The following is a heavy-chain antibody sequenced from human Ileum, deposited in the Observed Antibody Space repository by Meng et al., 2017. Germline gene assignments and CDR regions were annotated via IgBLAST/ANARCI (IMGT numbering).Heavy chain of an antibody. V-gene: IGHV3-23*01. CDR2: ISGSGIHT. D-gene: IGHD1-26*01. Sequence: GESLMTSCAASGFTLVTNAMTWVRQAPGKGLEWVSAISGSGIHTYYADSVKGRFTVSRDNSKNTLYLQMNSLGAEDTAVYYCARNVGASTGYDYWGQGILVTVSS. CDR1: GFTLVTNA. CDR3: ARNVGASTGYDY. J-gene: IGHJ4*02.